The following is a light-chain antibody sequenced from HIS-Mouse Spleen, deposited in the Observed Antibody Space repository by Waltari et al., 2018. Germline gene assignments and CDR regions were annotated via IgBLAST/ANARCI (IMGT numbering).Light chain of an antibody. CDR2: DVS. Sequence: QSALTQPASVSGSPGQSITISCTGTSSDVGGYNYVSWYQQHPGKAPKLMIYDVSNRPSGVSSRFPGSKSGNTASLTISGLQAEDEADYYCSSYTSSSTEVFGGGTKLTVL. V-gene: IGLV2-14*03. J-gene: IGLJ2*01. CDR3: SSYTSSSTEV. CDR1: SSDVGGYNY.